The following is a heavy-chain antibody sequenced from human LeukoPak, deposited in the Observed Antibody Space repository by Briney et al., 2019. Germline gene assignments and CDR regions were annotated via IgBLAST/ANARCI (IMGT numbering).Heavy chain of an antibody. D-gene: IGHD3-3*01. CDR3: TTENYDFWSGYYTEGY. CDR1: GFTFSNAW. V-gene: IGHV3-15*01. Sequence: GGSLRLSCAASGFTFSNAWMSRVRQAPGKGLEWVGRIKSKTDGGTTDYAAPVKGRFTISRDDSKNTLYLQMNSLKTEDTAVYYCTTENYDFWSGYYTEGYWGQGTLVTVSS. J-gene: IGHJ4*02. CDR2: IKSKTDGGTT.